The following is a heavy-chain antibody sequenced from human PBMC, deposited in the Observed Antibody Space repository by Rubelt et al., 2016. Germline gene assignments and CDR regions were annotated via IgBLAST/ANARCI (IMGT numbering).Heavy chain of an antibody. CDR2: INYSGST. Sequence: QLQLQESGPGLVKPSETLSLTCTVSGGSISSSSYYWGWIRQPPGKGLEWIGTINYSGSTYYNPSLKGRVRGTISVDTSKNQFSLKLSSVTAADTAVYYCARGSASAPTLFPLVSCENSPSDTSSVAVGCLAQDF. V-gene: IGHV4-39*07. J-gene: IGHJ1*01. CDR1: GGSISSSSYY. D-gene: IGHD6-25*01. CDR3: ARGSASAPTLFPLVSCENSPSDTSSVAVGCLAQDF.